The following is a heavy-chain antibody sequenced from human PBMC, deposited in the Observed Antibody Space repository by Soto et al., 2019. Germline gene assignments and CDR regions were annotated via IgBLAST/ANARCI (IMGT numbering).Heavy chain of an antibody. D-gene: IGHD2-2*01. V-gene: IGHV1-2*02. CDR2: INPISGDT. CDR3: VRVNRTPYGMDV. CDR1: GYTFTGHY. Sequence: QVQLVQSGAEVKKPGASVKVSCKASGYTFTGHYIQWVRQAPGQGLEWMGWINPISGDTNYAQKFQGRVTMTRDTSITTAYMDLSRLMSGDTAVYYCVRVNRTPYGMDVWGQGTTVIVSS. J-gene: IGHJ6*02.